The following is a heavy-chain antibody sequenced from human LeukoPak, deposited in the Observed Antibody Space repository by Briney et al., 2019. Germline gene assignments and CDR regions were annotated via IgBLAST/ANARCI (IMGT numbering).Heavy chain of an antibody. CDR3: ARDRNYDYVWGSYRPDFDY. V-gene: IGHV3-48*01. CDR1: GFTFSSYS. Sequence: GGSLRLSCAASGFTFSSYSMNWVRQAPGKGLEWVSYISSSSSTIYYADSVKGRFTISRDNAKNSLYLQMNSLRAEDTAVYYCARDRNYDYVWGSYRPDFDYWGQGTLVTVSS. D-gene: IGHD3-16*02. J-gene: IGHJ4*02. CDR2: ISSSSSTI.